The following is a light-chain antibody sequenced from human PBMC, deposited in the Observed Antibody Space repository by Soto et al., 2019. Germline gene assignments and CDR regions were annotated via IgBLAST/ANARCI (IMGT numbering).Light chain of an antibody. Sequence: EIQMTQSPSTLCASFGDRLRITCRASQSISSWLAWYQQKPGKPPRLLIYDASSLESGVPSRFSGSGSGTDFSLTITSLQPDDSATYYCQQSHSYYPWTFGQGTQVEIK. CDR3: QQSHSYYPWT. J-gene: IGKJ1*01. CDR2: DAS. CDR1: QSISSW. V-gene: IGKV1-5*01.